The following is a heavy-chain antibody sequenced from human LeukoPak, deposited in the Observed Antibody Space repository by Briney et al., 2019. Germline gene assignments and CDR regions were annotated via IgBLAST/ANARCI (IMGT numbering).Heavy chain of an antibody. J-gene: IGHJ4*02. V-gene: IGHV1-18*01. D-gene: IGHD3-22*01. CDR1: GYTFTGYG. Sequence: ASVKVSCKASGYTFTGYGISWVRQAPGQGLEWMGWISAYNGNTNYAQKLQGRVTMTTDTSTSTAYMELRSLRSDDTAVYYCARERPSYDSSGLTLFDYWGQGTLVTVSS. CDR3: ARERPSYDSSGLTLFDY. CDR2: ISAYNGNT.